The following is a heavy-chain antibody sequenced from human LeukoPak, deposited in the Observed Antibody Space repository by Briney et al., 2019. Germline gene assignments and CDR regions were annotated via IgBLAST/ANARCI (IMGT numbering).Heavy chain of an antibody. J-gene: IGHJ4*02. Sequence: ASVKVSCKASGYTFTSHDINWVRQATGQGLEWMGWMNPNSGNTGYAQKFQGRVTMTRNTSISTAYMELSSLRSEDTAVYYCAIHPYCSSTSCYDYWGQGTLVTVSS. D-gene: IGHD2-2*01. CDR2: MNPNSGNT. V-gene: IGHV1-8*01. CDR1: GYTFTSHD. CDR3: AIHPYCSSTSCYDY.